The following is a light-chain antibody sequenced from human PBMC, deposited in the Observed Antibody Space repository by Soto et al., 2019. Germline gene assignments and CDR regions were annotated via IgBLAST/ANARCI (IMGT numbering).Light chain of an antibody. CDR1: QSVSSSY. Sequence: EIVLTQSPGTLSLSPGERATLSCRASQSVSSSYLAWYQQKPGQAPRLLIYGASSRATGIPDRFSGSGSGTDFSLPVSTREPEDLVGYYCQQDGSSPICTFGPGTKGDIK. V-gene: IGKV3-20*01. J-gene: IGKJ3*01. CDR3: QQDGSSPICT. CDR2: GAS.